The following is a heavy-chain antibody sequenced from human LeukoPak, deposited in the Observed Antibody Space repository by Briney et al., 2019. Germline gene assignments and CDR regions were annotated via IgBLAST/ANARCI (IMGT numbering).Heavy chain of an antibody. CDR2: IYNSGST. V-gene: IGHV4-38-2*02. CDR1: GYSIISDYF. CDR3: ARAYSSSWYFNWFDP. Sequence: SETLSLTCIVSGYSIISDYFWGWIRQPPGKGLEWIGTIYNSGSTYYNASLESRVTISVDTSKNQFSLKLSSVTAADTAVYYCARAYSSSWYFNWFDPWGQGTLVTVSS. J-gene: IGHJ5*02. D-gene: IGHD6-13*01.